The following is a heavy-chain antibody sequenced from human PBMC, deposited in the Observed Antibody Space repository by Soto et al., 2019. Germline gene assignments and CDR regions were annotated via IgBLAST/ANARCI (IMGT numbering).Heavy chain of an antibody. D-gene: IGHD3-10*01. CDR2: ISGSGYST. CDR3: AKDLSPPYYDASGSRGIDY. CDR1: GSTFSSHG. Sequence: EVQLLESGGGLVQPGGSLRLSCAASGSTFSSHGMSWVLQAPGKGPEWVSGISGSGYSTYYADYVKGRFTISRDNSKNTLYLQVNSLRAEDTAGYYCAKDLSPPYYDASGSRGIDYWGQGTLVTVSP. J-gene: IGHJ4*02. V-gene: IGHV3-23*01.